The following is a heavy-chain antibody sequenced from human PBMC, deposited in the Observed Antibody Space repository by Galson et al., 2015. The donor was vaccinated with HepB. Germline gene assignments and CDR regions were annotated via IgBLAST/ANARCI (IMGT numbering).Heavy chain of an antibody. Sequence: SVKVSCKASGYTFTSYGISWVRQAPGQGLEWMGWINAGNGNTKYSQKFQGRVTITRDTSASTAYMELSSLRSEDTAVYYCARAPITGTKSYFDYWGQGTLVTVSS. D-gene: IGHD1-20*01. V-gene: IGHV1-18*01. CDR2: INAGNGNT. CDR3: ARAPITGTKSYFDY. CDR1: GYTFTSYG. J-gene: IGHJ4*02.